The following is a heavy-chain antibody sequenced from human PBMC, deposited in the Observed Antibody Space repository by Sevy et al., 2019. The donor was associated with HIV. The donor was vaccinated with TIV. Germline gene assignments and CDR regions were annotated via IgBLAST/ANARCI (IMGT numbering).Heavy chain of an antibody. CDR1: GYTFIDYH. V-gene: IGHV1-2*04. CDR2: INPSSGGT. D-gene: IGHD1-7*01. J-gene: IGHJ4*02. CDR3: ARGALNYRVRYGFDS. Sequence: ASVKVSCKASGYTFIDYHVHWVRQAPGQGLEWMGCINPSSGGTNYAQKFQAWVTMTRDTSISTAYMELSSLTSDVTAVYFCARGALNYRVRYGFDSWGQGTLVTVSS.